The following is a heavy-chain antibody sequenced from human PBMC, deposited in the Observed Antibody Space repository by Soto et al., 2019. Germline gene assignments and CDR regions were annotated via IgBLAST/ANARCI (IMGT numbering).Heavy chain of an antibody. V-gene: IGHV4-31*03. CDR2: IYYSGST. J-gene: IGHJ5*02. CDR1: GGSISSGGYY. CDR3: ARGGTGISPREYWFDP. D-gene: IGHD7-27*01. Sequence: SETLSLTCTVSGGSISSGGYYWSWIRQHPGKGLEWIGYIYYSGSTYYNPSLKSRVTISVDTSKNQFSLKLSSVTAADTAVYYCARGGTGISPREYWFDPWGQGTLVTVSS.